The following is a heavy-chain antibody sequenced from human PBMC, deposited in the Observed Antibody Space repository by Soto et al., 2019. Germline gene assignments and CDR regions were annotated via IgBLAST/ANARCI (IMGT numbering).Heavy chain of an antibody. D-gene: IGHD2-8*01. V-gene: IGHV3-23*01. J-gene: IGHJ4*02. CDR1: GFTFRNNV. Sequence: GGSLRLSCAASGFTFRNNVLSWVRQAPGKGLDWVSGITGSGRDTYYADSVKGRFTISRDNSKNMVFLQMNSLRAGDTALYYCAKNGLDNSPSAIDSWGPGTMVTVYS. CDR2: ITGSGRDT. CDR3: AKNGLDNSPSAIDS.